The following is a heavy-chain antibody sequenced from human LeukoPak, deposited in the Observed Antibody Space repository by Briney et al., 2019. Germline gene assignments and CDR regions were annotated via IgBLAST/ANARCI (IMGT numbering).Heavy chain of an antibody. V-gene: IGHV3-23*01. CDR3: AKDRDLGYCSGGSCTDAFDI. CDR1: GFTFSTYA. CDR2: ISGSGGST. D-gene: IGHD2-15*01. Sequence: GGSLRLSCAASGFTFSTYAMSWVRQAAGKGLEWVSLISGSGGSTYYADSVKGRFTISRDNSKNTLYLQMNSLRAEDTAVYYCAKDRDLGYCSGGSCTDAFDIWGQGTMVTVSS. J-gene: IGHJ3*02.